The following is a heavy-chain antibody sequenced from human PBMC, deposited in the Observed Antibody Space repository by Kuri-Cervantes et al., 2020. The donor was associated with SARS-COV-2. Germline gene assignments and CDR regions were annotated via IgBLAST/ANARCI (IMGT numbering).Heavy chain of an antibody. CDR1: GGSFSGYY. J-gene: IGHJ6*02. Sequence: ESLKISCAVYGGSFSGYYWSWIRQPPGKGLEWIGEINHSGSTNYNPSLKSRVTISVDTSKNQFSLKLSSVTAADTAVYYCARARTVTTFYYYYGMDVWGQGTTVTVSS. CDR3: ARARTVTTFYYYYGMDV. CDR2: INHSGST. V-gene: IGHV4-34*01. D-gene: IGHD4-11*01.